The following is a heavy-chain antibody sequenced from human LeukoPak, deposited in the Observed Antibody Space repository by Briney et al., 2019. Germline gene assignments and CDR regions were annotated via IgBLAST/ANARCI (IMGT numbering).Heavy chain of an antibody. J-gene: IGHJ5*02. CDR2: INPNSGGT. V-gene: IGHV1-2*02. CDR3: ARDLGGDKDWFDP. Sequence: ASVKVSCKASGYTFTGYYMHWVRQAPGQGLEWMGWINPNSGGTNYAQKFQGRVTMTRDTSISTAYMELSRLRSDDTAVYYCARDLGGDKDWFDPWGQGTLVPSPQ. CDR1: GYTFTGYY. D-gene: IGHD2-21*01.